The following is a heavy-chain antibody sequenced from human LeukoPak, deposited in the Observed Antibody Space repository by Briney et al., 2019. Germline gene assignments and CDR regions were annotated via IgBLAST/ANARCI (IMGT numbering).Heavy chain of an antibody. CDR3: ARIYSSSWFLNWFDP. J-gene: IGHJ5*02. V-gene: IGHV4-39*07. CDR2: IYYSGST. Sequence: KPSETLSLTCTVSGGSISSSSYYWGWIRQPPGKGLEWIGSIYYSGSTYYNPSLKSRVTISVDTSKNQFSLKLNSVTAADTAVYYCARIYSSSWFLNWFDPWGQGTLVTVSS. CDR1: GGSISSSSYY. D-gene: IGHD6-13*01.